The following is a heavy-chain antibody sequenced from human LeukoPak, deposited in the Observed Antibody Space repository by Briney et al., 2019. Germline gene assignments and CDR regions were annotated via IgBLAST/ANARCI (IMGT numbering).Heavy chain of an antibody. J-gene: IGHJ4*02. D-gene: IGHD6-13*01. CDR2: ISGSGGTT. CDR3: AKGWYSSSWFPSDY. CDR1: GFTFSSYA. Sequence: GGSLRLSCAASGFTFSSYAMSWVRQAPGKGLEWVSAISGSGGTTYYADSVKGRFTISRDNSKNTLYLQMNSPRAEDTAVYYCAKGWYSSSWFPSDYWGQGTLVTVSS. V-gene: IGHV3-23*01.